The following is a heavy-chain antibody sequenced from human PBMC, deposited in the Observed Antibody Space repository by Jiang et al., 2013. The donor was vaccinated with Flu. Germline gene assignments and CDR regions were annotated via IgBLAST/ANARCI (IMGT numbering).Heavy chain of an antibody. CDR1: GYSISSGYY. CDR3: ARNKYSYGSIGWFDP. Sequence: LLKPSETLSLTCAVSGYSISSGYYWGWIRQPPGKGLEWIGSIYHSGSTYYNPSLKSRVTISVDTSKNQFSLKLSSVTAADTAVYYCARNKYSYGSIGWFDPWGQGTLVTVSS. V-gene: IGHV4-38-2*01. D-gene: IGHD5-18*01. CDR2: IYHSGST. J-gene: IGHJ5*02.